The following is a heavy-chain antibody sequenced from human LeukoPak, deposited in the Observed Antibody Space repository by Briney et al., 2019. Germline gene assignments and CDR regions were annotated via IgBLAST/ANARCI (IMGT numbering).Heavy chain of an antibody. V-gene: IGHV4-59*01. CDR2: IYYSGST. Sequence: GSLRLSCAASGFTFDDYAMHWIRQPPGKGLEWIGYIYYSGSTNYNPSLKSRVTISVDTSKNQFSLKLSSVTAADTAVYYCARVLNYVGAFDIWGQGTMVTVSS. CDR3: ARVLNYVGAFDI. J-gene: IGHJ3*02. D-gene: IGHD4-11*01. CDR1: GFTFDDYA.